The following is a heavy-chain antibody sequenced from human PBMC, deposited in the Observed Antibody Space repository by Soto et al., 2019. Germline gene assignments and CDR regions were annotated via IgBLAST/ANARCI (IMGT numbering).Heavy chain of an antibody. CDR1: GVTFSSYT. CDR2: ISGYNSNT. Sequence: GASVEASCKAPGVTFSSYTSSWVRQAPGQGLEWMGWISGYNSNTNYAQKFEGRVRMTKDTTRSTAYLEVRSLRFDDTAVYYCGRERQWEPVPYWGQGTPVTVSS. J-gene: IGHJ4*02. D-gene: IGHD1-26*01. V-gene: IGHV1-18*01. CDR3: GRERQWEPVPY.